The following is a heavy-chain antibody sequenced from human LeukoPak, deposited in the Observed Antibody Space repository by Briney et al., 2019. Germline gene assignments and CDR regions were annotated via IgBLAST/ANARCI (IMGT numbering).Heavy chain of an antibody. CDR3: AKQGPKPLVVITFFDY. Sequence: PGGSLRLSCAASGFTFSSYWMHWVRQAPGKGLVWISRINTDGSSTTYADSVKGRFTISRDNAKNTLYLQMNSLRAEDTAVYYCAKQGPKPLVVITFFDYWGQGTLVTVSS. CDR2: INTDGSST. D-gene: IGHD3-22*01. J-gene: IGHJ4*02. V-gene: IGHV3-74*01. CDR1: GFTFSSYW.